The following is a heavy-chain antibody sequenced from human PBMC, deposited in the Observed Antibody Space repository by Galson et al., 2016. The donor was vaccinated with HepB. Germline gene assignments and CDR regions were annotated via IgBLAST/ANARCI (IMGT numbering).Heavy chain of an antibody. CDR3: ARDRGGSLDV. Sequence: SLRLSCAASGFTFSGYSMNWVRQAPGKGLEWVSSVSDRSDYIYYSDSVKGRFTISRDNAKSSLYLQMNSLRADDAAIYYCARDRGGSLDVWGQGTLVAVSS. V-gene: IGHV3-21*04. J-gene: IGHJ4*02. CDR1: GFTFSGYS. D-gene: IGHD1-26*01. CDR2: VSDRSDYI.